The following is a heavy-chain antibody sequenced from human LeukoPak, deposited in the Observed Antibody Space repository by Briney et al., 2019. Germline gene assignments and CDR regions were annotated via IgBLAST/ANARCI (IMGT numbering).Heavy chain of an antibody. CDR1: GGSISAYY. Sequence: PSETLSLTCTVSGGSISAYYWSWIRQPAGEGLEWIGHIYPSGNSNYNPSLKSRVTMSVDTSKNQFSLNLSSVTAADTAVYYCARDGPHRYCGGDCYSGADYWGQGTLVTVSS. V-gene: IGHV4-4*07. J-gene: IGHJ4*02. CDR2: IYPSGNS. D-gene: IGHD2-21*02. CDR3: ARDGPHRYCGGDCYSGADY.